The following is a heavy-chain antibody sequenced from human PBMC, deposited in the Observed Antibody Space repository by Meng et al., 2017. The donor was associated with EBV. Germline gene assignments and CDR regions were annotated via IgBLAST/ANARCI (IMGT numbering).Heavy chain of an antibody. Sequence: QVQLVQAGAEGKKPGASVKVYCKASGYTFTGYYMHWVRQAPGQGLEWMGRINPNSGGTNYAQKFQGRVTMTRDTSISTAYMELSRLRSDDTAVYYCARVGIAVAGTGDYWGQGTLVTVSS. V-gene: IGHV1-2*06. CDR2: INPNSGGT. D-gene: IGHD6-19*01. CDR1: GYTFTGYY. CDR3: ARVGIAVAGTGDY. J-gene: IGHJ4*02.